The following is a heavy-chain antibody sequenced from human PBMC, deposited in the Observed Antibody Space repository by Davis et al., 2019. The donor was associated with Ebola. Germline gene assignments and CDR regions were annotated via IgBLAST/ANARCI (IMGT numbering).Heavy chain of an antibody. D-gene: IGHD4-17*01. CDR1: GFTFSSYG. CDR2: IWYDGSNK. V-gene: IGHV3-33*01. Sequence: PGGSLRLSCAASGFTFSSYGMHWVRQAPGKGLEWVAVIWYDGSNKYYADSVKGRFTISRDNSKNTLYLQMNSLRAEDTAVYYCARVGLTVTTYDYWGQGTLVTVSS. CDR3: ARVGLTVTTYDY. J-gene: IGHJ4*02.